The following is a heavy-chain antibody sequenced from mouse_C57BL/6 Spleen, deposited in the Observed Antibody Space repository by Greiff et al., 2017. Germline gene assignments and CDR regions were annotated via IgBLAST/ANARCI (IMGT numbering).Heavy chain of an antibody. CDR2: IDPENGDT. D-gene: IGHD1-1*01. V-gene: IGHV14-4*01. CDR1: GFNIKDDY. Sequence: EVQLQESGAELVRPGASVKLSCTASGFNIKDDYMHWVKQRPEQGLEWIGWIDPENGDTEYASKFQGKATITADTSSNTAYLQLSSLTSEDTAVYYCTTAVGRPDYWGQGTTLTVSS. CDR3: TTAVGRPDY. J-gene: IGHJ2*01.